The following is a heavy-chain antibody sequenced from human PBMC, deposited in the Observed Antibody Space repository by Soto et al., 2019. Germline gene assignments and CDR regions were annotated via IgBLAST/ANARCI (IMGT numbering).Heavy chain of an antibody. CDR2: ISYDVSNT. Sequence: QVQLVESGGGVVQPGRSLRLSCAASGFTFRTYAMHWVRRPPGKGLEWVAFISYDVSNTYYADSVKGRFTISRDNSKNTLYLQMNSLRAEVTALYYCARDTVRVSPTFAVRYLDLWGRGTLVTVSS. J-gene: IGHJ2*01. CDR3: ARDTVRVSPTFAVRYLDL. D-gene: IGHD3-3*02. V-gene: IGHV3-30-3*01. CDR1: GFTFRTYA.